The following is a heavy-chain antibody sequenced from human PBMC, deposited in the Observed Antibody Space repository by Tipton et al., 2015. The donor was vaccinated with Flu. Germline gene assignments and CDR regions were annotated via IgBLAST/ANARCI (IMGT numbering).Heavy chain of an antibody. J-gene: IGHJ4*02. CDR2: IYYSGST. CDR1: GGSVSSGSYY. Sequence: LSLTCTVSGGSVSSGSYYWSWIRQPPGKGLKWIGYIYYSGSTNYNPSLKSRVTISVDTSKNQFSLKLSSVTAADTAVYYCARVHYDFWSGLTYYFDYWGQGTLVTVSS. V-gene: IGHV4-61*01. CDR3: ARVHYDFWSGLTYYFDY. D-gene: IGHD3-3*01.